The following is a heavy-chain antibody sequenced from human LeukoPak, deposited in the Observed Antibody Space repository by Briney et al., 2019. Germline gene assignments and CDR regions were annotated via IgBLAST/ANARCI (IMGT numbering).Heavy chain of an antibody. CDR2: IYYSGST. Sequence: PSQTLSLTCTVSGGSISSGGYYWSWTRQHPGKGLEWIGYIYYSGSTYYNPSLKSRVTISVDTSKNQFSLKLSSVTAADTAVYYCAREVGIGSSWYGTFDYWGQGTLVTVSS. CDR3: AREVGIGSSWYGTFDY. CDR1: GGSISSGGYY. D-gene: IGHD6-13*01. V-gene: IGHV4-31*03. J-gene: IGHJ4*02.